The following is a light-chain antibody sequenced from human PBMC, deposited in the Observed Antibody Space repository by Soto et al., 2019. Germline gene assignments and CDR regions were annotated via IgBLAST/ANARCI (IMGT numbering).Light chain of an antibody. J-gene: IGLJ2*01. CDR3: SSYTSLNVVI. V-gene: IGLV2-14*03. CDR1: SSDIGDYKY. Sequence: QSALTQPASVSGSPGQSITISCTGSSSDIGDYKYVSWYKHHPGKAPKLMIYDVSNRPSEVSNRFSGSKSGNTASLTISGLQAEDEADFYCSSYTSLNVVIFGGGTKLTVL. CDR2: DVS.